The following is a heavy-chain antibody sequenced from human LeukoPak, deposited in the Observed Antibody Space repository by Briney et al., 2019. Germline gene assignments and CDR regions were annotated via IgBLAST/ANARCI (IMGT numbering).Heavy chain of an antibody. V-gene: IGHV3-7*01. CDR1: GFTFSSYW. D-gene: IGHD2-2*01. CDR2: IKQDGSEK. Sequence: GGSLRLSCAASGFTFSSYWMSWVRQAPGKGPEWVANIKQDGSEKYYVDSVKGRFTISRDNAKNSLYLQMNSLRAEDTAVYYCARVYCSSTSCYYQPFDYWGQGTLVTVSS. CDR3: ARVYCSSTSCYYQPFDY. J-gene: IGHJ4*02.